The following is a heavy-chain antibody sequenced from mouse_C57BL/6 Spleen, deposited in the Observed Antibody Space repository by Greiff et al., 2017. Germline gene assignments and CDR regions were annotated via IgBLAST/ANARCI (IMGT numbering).Heavy chain of an antibody. J-gene: IGHJ1*03. CDR3: ARSRYPLWYFDV. Sequence: EVKLMESGPELVKPGASVKISCKASGYSFTDYNMNWVKQSNGKSLEWIGVINPNYGTTSYNQKFKGKATLTVNKSSSTAYMQLNSLTSEDSAVYYCARSRYPLWYFDVWGTGTTVTVSS. CDR1: GYSFTDYN. CDR2: INPNYGTT. D-gene: IGHD1-1*01. V-gene: IGHV1-39*01.